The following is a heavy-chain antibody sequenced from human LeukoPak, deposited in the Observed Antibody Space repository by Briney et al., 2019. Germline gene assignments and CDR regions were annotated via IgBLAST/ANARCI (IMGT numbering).Heavy chain of an antibody. J-gene: IGHJ4*02. Sequence: SQTLSLTCAISGDSASSNSAAWNWIRQSPSRGLEWLGRTYYRSKWYNDYAVSVKSRITINPDTSKNQFSLQLNSVTPEDTAVYYCARKGYSSSSATFDYWGQGTLVTVSS. CDR1: GDSASSNSAA. CDR3: ARKGYSSSSATFDY. CDR2: TYYRSKWYN. D-gene: IGHD6-6*01. V-gene: IGHV6-1*01.